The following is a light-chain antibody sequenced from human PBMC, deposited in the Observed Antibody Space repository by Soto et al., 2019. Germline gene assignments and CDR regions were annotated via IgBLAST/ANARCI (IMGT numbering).Light chain of an antibody. Sequence: DIQMTQSPSTLSASVGDRVTITCRASQSINSWLAWYQQKPGKAPKVLIYDASDLQAGVPSRFSGSGSGTEFTLTISSLQPDDFATYHCPQYNSHTPFGQGPKADIK. J-gene: IGKJ1*01. V-gene: IGKV1-5*01. CDR1: QSINSW. CDR3: PQYNSHTP. CDR2: DAS.